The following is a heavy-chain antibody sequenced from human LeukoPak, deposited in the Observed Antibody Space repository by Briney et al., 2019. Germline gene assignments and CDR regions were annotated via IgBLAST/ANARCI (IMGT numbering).Heavy chain of an antibody. J-gene: IGHJ3*02. Sequence: SVKVSCKASGGTFSSYAISWVRQAPGQGLEWMGGIIPIFGTANYAQKFQGRVTITADESTSTAYMELSSLRSEDTAVYYCARDRGSSYFYDAFDIWGQGTMVTVSS. CDR3: ARDRGSSYFYDAFDI. CDR1: GGTFSSYA. CDR2: IIPIFGTA. V-gene: IGHV1-69*13. D-gene: IGHD2-15*01.